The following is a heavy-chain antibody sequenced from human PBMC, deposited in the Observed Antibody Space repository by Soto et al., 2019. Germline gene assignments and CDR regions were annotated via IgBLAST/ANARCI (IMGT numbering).Heavy chain of an antibody. D-gene: IGHD4-17*01. CDR3: ARDSYGLDAFDI. CDR2: IYSGGST. J-gene: IGHJ3*02. Sequence: GGSLRLSCAASGFTVSSNYMSWVRQAPGKGLEWVSVIYSGGSTNYADSVKGRFTISRDNSKNTLYLQMNSLRAEDTAVYYCARDSYGLDAFDIWGQGTMVTVSS. CDR1: GFTVSSNY. V-gene: IGHV3-53*01.